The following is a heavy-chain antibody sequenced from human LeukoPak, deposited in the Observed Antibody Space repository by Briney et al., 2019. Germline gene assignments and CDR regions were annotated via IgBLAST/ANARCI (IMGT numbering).Heavy chain of an antibody. Sequence: ASVKVSCKASGGTFSSYTFSWVRQAPGQGLEWMGGIIPIFGTANYAQKFQGRVTITADESTSTAYMELSSLRSEDTAVYYCARAGDSSGYYQVDYWGQGTLVTVSS. J-gene: IGHJ4*02. V-gene: IGHV1-69*13. CDR2: IIPIFGTA. CDR3: ARAGDSSGYYQVDY. CDR1: GGTFSSYT. D-gene: IGHD3-22*01.